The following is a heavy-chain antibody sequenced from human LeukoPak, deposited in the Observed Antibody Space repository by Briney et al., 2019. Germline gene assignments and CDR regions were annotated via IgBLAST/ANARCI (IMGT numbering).Heavy chain of an antibody. CDR2: IYYSGST. V-gene: IGHV4-39*07. D-gene: IGHD4-17*01. CDR1: GSSISSSSYY. J-gene: IGHJ5*02. Sequence: SETLSLTCSVSGSSISSSSYYWGWIRQPPGKGLEWIGSIYYSGSTYYNPSLKSRVTISVDTSKNQFSLKLSSVTAADTAVYYCARAVDDCGDYDLVGAGVNWFDPWGQGTLVTVSS. CDR3: ARAVDDCGDYDLVGAGVNWFDP.